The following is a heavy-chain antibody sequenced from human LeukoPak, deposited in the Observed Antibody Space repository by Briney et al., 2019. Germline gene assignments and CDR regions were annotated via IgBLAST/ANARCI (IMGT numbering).Heavy chain of an antibody. J-gene: IGHJ6*03. CDR3: ARGPRRLLWFGELEAPSDYYYYMDV. CDR1: GYTFTSYD. D-gene: IGHD3-10*01. CDR2: MNPNSGNT. Sequence: GASVKVSCKASGYTFTSYDINWVRQATGQGLEWMGWMNPNSGNTGYAQKFQGRVTITRNTSISTAYMELSSLRSEDAAVYYCARGPRRLLWFGELEAPSDYYYYMDVWGKGTTVTVSS. V-gene: IGHV1-8*03.